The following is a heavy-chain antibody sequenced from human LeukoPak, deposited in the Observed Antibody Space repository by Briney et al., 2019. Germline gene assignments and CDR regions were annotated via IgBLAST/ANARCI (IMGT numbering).Heavy chain of an antibody. Sequence: ASVKVSCKPSGYTFATYFMHWVRQAPGQGLEWRRYIKPNSGVTNYAQKFRGRVTMTWDTSISTAYIELSGLTSDDTAIYYCARPTYCGSDCYFNFDYWGQGTLVTVSS. D-gene: IGHD2-21*02. CDR1: GYTFATYF. V-gene: IGHV1-2*02. CDR3: ARPTYCGSDCYFNFDY. CDR2: IKPNSGVT. J-gene: IGHJ4*02.